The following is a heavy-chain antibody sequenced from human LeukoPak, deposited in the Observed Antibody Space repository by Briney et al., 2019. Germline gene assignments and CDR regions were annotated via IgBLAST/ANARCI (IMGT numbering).Heavy chain of an antibody. V-gene: IGHV4-30-4*01. CDR3: VRGIVGDIVVVPAALGNWFDP. D-gene: IGHD2-2*01. CDR2: IYYSGST. CDR1: GGSISSGDYY. J-gene: IGHJ5*02. Sequence: PSETLSLTCTVSGGSISSGDYYWSWIRQPPGKGLEWIGYIYYSGSTYYNPSLKSRVTISVDTSKNQFSLKLSSVTAADTAVYYCVRGIVGDIVVVPAALGNWFDPWGQGTLVTVSS.